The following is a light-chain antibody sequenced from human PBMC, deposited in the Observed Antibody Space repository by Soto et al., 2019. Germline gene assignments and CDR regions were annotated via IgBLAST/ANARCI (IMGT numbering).Light chain of an antibody. J-gene: IGKJ1*01. Sequence: ETVLTQSPGTLSLSPGERAILSCRASQSVSSTYLAWYEQKPGQAPRLLIYGASSRATGIPDRFSGSGSGTDFTLTISRLEPEDFAVYYCQQYNNLLWTFGQGTKVDIK. CDR3: QQYNNLLWT. CDR1: QSVSSTY. V-gene: IGKV3-20*01. CDR2: GAS.